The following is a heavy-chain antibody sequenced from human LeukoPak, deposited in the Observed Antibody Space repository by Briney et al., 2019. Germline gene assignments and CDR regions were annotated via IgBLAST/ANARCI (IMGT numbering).Heavy chain of an antibody. CDR3: ARDGAAAGPYYFDY. Sequence: SQTLSLTCAISGDSVSSNSAAWNWIRQSPSRGLEWLGRTYYRSKWYNDYAVSVKSRITIKPNTSKNQFSLQLSSVTPEDTAVYYCARDGAAAGPYYFDYWGQGALVTVSS. CDR1: GDSVSSNSAA. J-gene: IGHJ4*02. D-gene: IGHD6-13*01. V-gene: IGHV6-1*01. CDR2: TYYRSKWYN.